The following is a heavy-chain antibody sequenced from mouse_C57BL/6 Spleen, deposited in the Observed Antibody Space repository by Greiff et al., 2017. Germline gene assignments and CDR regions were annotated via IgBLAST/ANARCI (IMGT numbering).Heavy chain of an antibody. D-gene: IGHD1-1*01. CDR3: ATLIYYDGSSGY. Sequence: QVQLQQPGAELVKPGASVKLSCKASGYTFTSYWMHWVKQRPGQGLEWIGMIHPNSGSTNYNEKFKSKATLTVDKSSSTAYMQLSSLTSEDSAVYYCATLIYYDGSSGYWGQGTTLTVSS. V-gene: IGHV1-64*01. CDR1: GYTFTSYW. CDR2: IHPNSGST. J-gene: IGHJ2*01.